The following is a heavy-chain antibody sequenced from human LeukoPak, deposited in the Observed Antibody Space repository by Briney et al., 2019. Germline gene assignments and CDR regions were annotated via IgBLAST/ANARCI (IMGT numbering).Heavy chain of an antibody. J-gene: IGHJ4*02. Sequence: PGGSLRLSCAASGFTFSNYGMHWVRQAPGKGLEWVSAISGSGGSTYYADSVKGRFTISRDNSKNTLYLQMNSLGAEDTAVYYCAKGGGWSPAVLFDYWGQGTLVTVSS. CDR1: GFTFSNYG. CDR3: AKGGGWSPAVLFDY. CDR2: ISGSGGST. D-gene: IGHD6-19*01. V-gene: IGHV3-23*01.